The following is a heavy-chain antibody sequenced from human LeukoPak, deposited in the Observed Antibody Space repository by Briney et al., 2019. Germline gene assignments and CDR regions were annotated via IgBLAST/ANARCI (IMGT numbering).Heavy chain of an antibody. D-gene: IGHD2-2*01. CDR1: GFIFSSYG. Sequence: GGSLRLSCAASGFIFSSYGMHWVRQAPGKGLEWVAVIWYGGSNKYYADSVKGRFTISRDNSKNTLYLQMNSLRAEDTAVYYCAKGGYCSSTSCPTDYWGQGTLVTVSS. CDR3: AKGGYCSSTSCPTDY. V-gene: IGHV3-33*06. J-gene: IGHJ4*02. CDR2: IWYGGSNK.